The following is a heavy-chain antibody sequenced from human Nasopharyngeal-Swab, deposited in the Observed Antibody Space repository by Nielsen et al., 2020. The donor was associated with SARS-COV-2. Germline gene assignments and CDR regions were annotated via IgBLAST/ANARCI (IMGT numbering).Heavy chain of an antibody. J-gene: IGHJ3*02. V-gene: IGHV3-64D*06. CDR1: GFTFSIHA. CDR2: INDYEDRL. CDR3: VKDLRGRYGFES. D-gene: IGHD3-16*01. Sequence: GGSLRLSCSASGFTFSIHAMHRVRQAPGKGLEYVSTINDYEDRLYYADSVKGRFTISRDNSKNTLYLQMSSLRPEDTAVYWCVKDLRGRYGFESWGQGTMVTVSS.